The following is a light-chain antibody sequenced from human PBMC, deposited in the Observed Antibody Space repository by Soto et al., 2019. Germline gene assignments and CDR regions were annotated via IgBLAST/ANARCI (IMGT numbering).Light chain of an antibody. J-gene: IGLJ2*01. CDR2: EGS. CDR1: SSDVGSYNL. CDR3: CSYAGSSTFV. Sequence: QSALTQPASVSGSPGQSITISCTGTSSDVGSYNLVSWYQQHPGKAPKLMIYEGSKRPSGVSNRFSGSKSGNTASLTISGLQAEDAADYYCCSYAGSSTFVFGGGTNLTVL. V-gene: IGLV2-23*03.